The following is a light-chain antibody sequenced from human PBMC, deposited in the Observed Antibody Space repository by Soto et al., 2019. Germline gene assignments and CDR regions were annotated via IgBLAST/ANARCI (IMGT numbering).Light chain of an antibody. J-gene: IGLJ1*01. CDR1: SSNIGSNY. V-gene: IGLV1-47*01. Sequence: QSVLTQPPSASGTPGQRVTISCSGSSSNIGSNYVYWYQQLPGTAPKLLIYRNNQRPSGVPDRFSGSKSGTSASLAISGLRSEDEADYYCAAWDDSLFRVFGTGTKLTVL. CDR2: RNN. CDR3: AAWDDSLFRV.